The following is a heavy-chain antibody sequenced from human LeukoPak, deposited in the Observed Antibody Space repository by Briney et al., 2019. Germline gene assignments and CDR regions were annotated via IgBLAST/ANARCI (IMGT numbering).Heavy chain of an antibody. D-gene: IGHD2-2*01. CDR2: IYYSGST. V-gene: IGHV4-39*01. J-gene: IGHJ5*02. CDR3: ARQTIVVVEVGWFDP. CDR1: GGSISSSSYY. Sequence: KPSETLSLTCTVSGGSISSSSYYWGWIRQPPGKGLEWIGSIYYSGSTHYNPSLKSRVTISVNTSKNQFSLRLSSVTAADTAVYYCARQTIVVVEVGWFDPWGQGTLVTVSS.